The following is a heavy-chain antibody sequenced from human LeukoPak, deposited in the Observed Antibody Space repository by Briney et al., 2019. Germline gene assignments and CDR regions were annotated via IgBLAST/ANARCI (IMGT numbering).Heavy chain of an antibody. J-gene: IGHJ4*02. CDR2: IYYSGST. CDR1: GGSISSSSYY. V-gene: IGHV4-39*01. Sequence: SETLSLTCTMSGGSISSSSYYWGWIRQPPGKGLEWIGSIYYSGSTYYNPSLKSRVTISVDTSKNQFSLRLSSVTAADTAVYYCARQRSGYSSGWYYFDYWGQGTLVTVSS. D-gene: IGHD6-19*01. CDR3: ARQRSGYSSGWYYFDY.